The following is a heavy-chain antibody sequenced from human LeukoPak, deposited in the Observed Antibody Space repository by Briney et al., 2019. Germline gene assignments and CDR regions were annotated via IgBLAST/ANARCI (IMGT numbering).Heavy chain of an antibody. J-gene: IGHJ4*02. CDR3: ARSIAVAGTPFDY. CDR2: INTDGSVT. Sequence: GGSLRLSCAASGFIFSSYWMHWVRQAPGKGLVWVSCINTDGSVTRYADSVKGRFTISRDNAKNTLYLQMNSLRAEDTAVYYCARSIAVAGTPFDYWGLGTLVTVSS. V-gene: IGHV3-74*01. CDR1: GFIFSSYW. D-gene: IGHD6-19*01.